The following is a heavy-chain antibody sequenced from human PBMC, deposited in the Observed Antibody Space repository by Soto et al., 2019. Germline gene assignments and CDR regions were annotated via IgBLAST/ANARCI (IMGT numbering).Heavy chain of an antibody. Sequence: ASVKVSCKASGYTLTSYDINWVRQATGQGLEWMGWMNPNSGNTGYAQKFQGRVTMTRNTSISTAYMELSSLRSEDTAVYYCARARLADPDWNYALGYWGQGTLVTVSS. D-gene: IGHD1-7*01. V-gene: IGHV1-8*01. CDR2: MNPNSGNT. CDR1: GYTLTSYD. J-gene: IGHJ4*02. CDR3: ARARLADPDWNYALGY.